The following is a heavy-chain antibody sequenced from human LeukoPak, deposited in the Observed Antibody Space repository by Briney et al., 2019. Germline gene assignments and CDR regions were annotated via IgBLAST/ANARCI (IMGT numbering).Heavy chain of an antibody. J-gene: IGHJ4*02. D-gene: IGHD5-18*01. V-gene: IGHV3-20*04. Sequence: RPGGSLTLSCAASGFTFDDYGMSWVRQAPGKGLEWVSGINWNGGSTGYADSVKGRFTISRDNAKNSLYLQMNSLRAEDTALYYCAKDTQYSYGGTIDYWGQGTLVTVSS. CDR3: AKDTQYSYGGTIDY. CDR1: GFTFDDYG. CDR2: INWNGGST.